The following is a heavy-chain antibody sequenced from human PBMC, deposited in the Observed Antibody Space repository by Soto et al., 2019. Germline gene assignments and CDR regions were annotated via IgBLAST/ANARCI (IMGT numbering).Heavy chain of an antibody. CDR1: GFTVSTYG. J-gene: IGHJ4*02. CDR2: ISRDGGTK. Sequence: QVQLVESWGGVVQPGRSLRLSCAVSGFTVSTYGMHWVRQAPGKGLAWVAVISRDGGTKYYADSVKGRFTISRDNSRNKLFLEMNSLRGDDMAVYYCTGEVASGYWGQGTLVTVSS. D-gene: IGHD2-8*02. V-gene: IGHV3-30*03. CDR3: TGEVASGY.